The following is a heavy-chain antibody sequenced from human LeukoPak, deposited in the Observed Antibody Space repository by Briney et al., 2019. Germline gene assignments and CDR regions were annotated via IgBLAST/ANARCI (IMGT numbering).Heavy chain of an antibody. D-gene: IGHD2-2*01. Sequence: PSETLSLTCTVPGGSLSSYYWSWIRQPPGKGLEWIGYVYYSGSTNCNPSLKSRVTISVDTSKNQFSLKLTSVSAADTAVYYCAGVPSDYYFGMDVWGQGTTVTVSS. J-gene: IGHJ6*02. CDR2: VYYSGST. CDR3: AGVPSDYYFGMDV. CDR1: GGSLSSYY. V-gene: IGHV4-59*08.